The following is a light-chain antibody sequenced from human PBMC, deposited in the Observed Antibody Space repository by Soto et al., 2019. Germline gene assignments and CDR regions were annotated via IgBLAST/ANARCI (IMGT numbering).Light chain of an antibody. Sequence: EIVMTQSPATLSMSPGERATLSCKASQSVSTNLAWYQQTPGQAPRLLIYAASDRATGIPARFSGSGSGTEFTLTISSLQSEDFAVYYCQQYDIDSAFGGGTKVDIK. V-gene: IGKV3-15*01. J-gene: IGKJ4*01. CDR3: QQYDIDSA. CDR1: QSVSTN. CDR2: AAS.